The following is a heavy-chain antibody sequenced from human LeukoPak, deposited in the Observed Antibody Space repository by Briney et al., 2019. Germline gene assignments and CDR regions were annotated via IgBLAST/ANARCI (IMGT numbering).Heavy chain of an antibody. CDR2: MNPNSGNT. V-gene: IGHV1-8*03. D-gene: IGHD2-21*02. CDR1: GYTFTGYY. J-gene: IGHJ4*02. CDR3: ARGPPLAYCGGDCYSYSFDY. Sequence: ASVKVSCKASGYTFTGYYMHWVRQAPGQGLEWMGWMNPNSGNTGYAQKFQGRVTITRNTSISTAYMELSSLRSEDTAVYYCARGPPLAYCGGDCYSYSFDYWGQGTLVTVSS.